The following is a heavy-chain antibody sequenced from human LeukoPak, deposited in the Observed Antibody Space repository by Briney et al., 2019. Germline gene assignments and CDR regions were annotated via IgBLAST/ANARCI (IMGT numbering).Heavy chain of an antibody. Sequence: PGGSLRLSCSASGFTFSNAWMSWVRLAPGKGLEWVGRIKSNTDGGTTAYAAPVKGRFTISRDDSKNTLYLQMNSLKTEDTAVYYCTSLVVVIRNWFDPWGQGTLVTVSS. CDR2: IKSNTDGGTT. J-gene: IGHJ5*02. CDR1: GFTFSNAW. CDR3: TSLVVVIRNWFDP. D-gene: IGHD3-22*01. V-gene: IGHV3-15*01.